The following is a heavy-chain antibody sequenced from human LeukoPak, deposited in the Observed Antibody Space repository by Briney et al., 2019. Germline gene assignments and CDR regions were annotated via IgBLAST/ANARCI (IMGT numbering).Heavy chain of an antibody. CDR3: ARLSDYGAFDI. Sequence: PSETLSLTCTVSGGSISSYYWSWIRQPPGKGLEWMGYIYYSGSTNYNPSLKSRVTISVDTSKNQFSLKLSSVTAADTAVYYCARLSDYGAFDIWGQGTMVTVSS. CDR1: GGSISSYY. J-gene: IGHJ3*02. CDR2: IYYSGST. V-gene: IGHV4-59*01. D-gene: IGHD4-17*01.